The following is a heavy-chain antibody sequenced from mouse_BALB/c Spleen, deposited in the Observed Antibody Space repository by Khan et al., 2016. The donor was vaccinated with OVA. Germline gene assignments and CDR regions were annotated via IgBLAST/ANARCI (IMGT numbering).Heavy chain of an antibody. CDR1: GFSLTSYG. CDR2: IWAGGST. J-gene: IGHJ2*01. CDR3: ARLEDI. V-gene: IGHV2-9*02. D-gene: IGHD1-3*01. Sequence: QVQLKESGPGLVAPSQSLSLTCTVSGFSLTSYGVHWVRQPPGKGLEWLGVIWAGGSTNYNSALMSRLSISKDNSKSQVFLKMNSLQTDDTAMNYCARLEDIWGQGTTLTVSS.